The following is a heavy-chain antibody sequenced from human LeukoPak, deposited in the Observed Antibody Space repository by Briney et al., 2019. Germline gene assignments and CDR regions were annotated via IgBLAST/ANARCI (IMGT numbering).Heavy chain of an antibody. J-gene: IGHJ4*02. CDR2: IWYDGSNK. CDR1: GFTFSSYG. V-gene: IGHV3-33*08. D-gene: IGHD6-19*01. CDR3: AREARIAVAGTLDY. Sequence: GGSLRLSCAASGFTFSSYGMHWVRQAPGKGLEWVAVIWYDGSNKYYADSVKGRFTISRDNSKNTLYLQMDSLRAEDTAVYYCAREARIAVAGTLDYWGQGTLVTVSS.